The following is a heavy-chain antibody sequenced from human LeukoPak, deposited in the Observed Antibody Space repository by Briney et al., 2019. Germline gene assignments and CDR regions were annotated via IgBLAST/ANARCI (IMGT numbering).Heavy chain of an antibody. CDR1: GGSLSSSY. CDR3: VRVSGYCSEGVCRFDY. CDR2: VYYSGST. Sequence: SETLSLTCTVSGGSLSSSYWSWIRQPPGKELEWIGYVYYSGSTSYNPSLRSRVTISVDTSKNQFSLKLNSVTAADTAVYYCVRVSGYCSEGVCRFDYWGQGTLVTVSS. J-gene: IGHJ4*02. V-gene: IGHV4-59*12. D-gene: IGHD2-8*01.